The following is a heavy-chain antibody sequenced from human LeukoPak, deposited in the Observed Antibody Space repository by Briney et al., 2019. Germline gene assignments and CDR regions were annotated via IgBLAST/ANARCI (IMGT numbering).Heavy chain of an antibody. Sequence: SETLSLTCTVSGGSISSYYWSWIRQPAGKRLEWLGRIYTSGSTNYNPSLKSRVTMSVDTSKNQFSLKLSSVTAADTAVYYCASGDCTTTGCYDDGFDIWGQGTMVTVSS. CDR3: ASGDCTTTGCYDDGFDI. D-gene: IGHD2-2*01. CDR2: IYTSGST. CDR1: GGSISSYY. J-gene: IGHJ3*02. V-gene: IGHV4-4*07.